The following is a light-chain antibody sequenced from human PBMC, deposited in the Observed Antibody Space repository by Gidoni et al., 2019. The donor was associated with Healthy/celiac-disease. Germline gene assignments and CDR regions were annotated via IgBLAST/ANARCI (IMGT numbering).Light chain of an antibody. V-gene: IGKV3-20*01. Sequence: EIVWTQSPGTLSLSPGERATLSCRASQSVSSSYLAWYQQKPGQAPRLLIYGASSRAPGIPDRFSGSGSGTDFTLTISRLEPEDFAVYYCQQYGSSSLTFGGGTKVEIK. J-gene: IGKJ4*01. CDR3: QQYGSSSLT. CDR2: GAS. CDR1: QSVSSSY.